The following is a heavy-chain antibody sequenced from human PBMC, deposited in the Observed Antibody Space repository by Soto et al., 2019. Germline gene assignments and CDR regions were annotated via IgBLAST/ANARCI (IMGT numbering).Heavy chain of an antibody. CDR2: IIPIVDKT. J-gene: IGHJ4*02. CDR1: GDTLNTFT. Sequence: QVQLVQSGAEVKKPGSSVKVSCKASGDTLNTFTISWVRQAPGQGLEWLGRIIPIVDKTNYAQRLQGRLTITAERSTGSVFLELSSLGSEDTAFYYCVRYPPRLVDSPGSLPHLDYWGQGTLVTVSS. CDR3: VRYPPRLVDSPGSLPHLDY. V-gene: IGHV1-69*02. D-gene: IGHD3-16*01.